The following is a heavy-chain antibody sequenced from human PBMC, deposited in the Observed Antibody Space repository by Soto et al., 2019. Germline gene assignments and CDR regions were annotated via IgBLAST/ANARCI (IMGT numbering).Heavy chain of an antibody. V-gene: IGHV5-51*01. CDR2: IYPGDSDT. Sequence: SLKISCKGSGYSFTNYWIGWVRQMPGKGLEWMGIIYPGDSDTRYSPSFQGQVTVSADKSISTAYLQWSTLKASDTAIYYCARTYYYASGSSYYDYYMDVWGKGTTVTVSS. CDR1: GYSFTNYW. J-gene: IGHJ6*03. CDR3: ARTYYYASGSSYYDYYMDV. D-gene: IGHD3-10*01.